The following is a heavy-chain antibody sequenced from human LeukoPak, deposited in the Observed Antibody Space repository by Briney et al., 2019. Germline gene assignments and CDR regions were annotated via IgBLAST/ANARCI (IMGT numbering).Heavy chain of an antibody. D-gene: IGHD2-15*01. Sequence: PGGSLRLSCAASGFTVSSNYMSWVRQAPGKGLEWVSVIYSGGSTYYADSVKGRLTISRDNSKNTLYLQMNSLRAEDTAVYYCARFPVVAATPFDYWGQGTLVTVSS. CDR2: IYSGGST. J-gene: IGHJ4*02. V-gene: IGHV3-66*01. CDR3: ARFPVVAATPFDY. CDR1: GFTVSSNY.